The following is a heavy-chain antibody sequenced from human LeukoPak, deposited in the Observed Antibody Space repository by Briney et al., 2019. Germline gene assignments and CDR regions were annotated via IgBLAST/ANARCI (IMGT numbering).Heavy chain of an antibody. CDR1: GGSISSYY. CDR2: IYYSGST. Sequence: SEILSLTCTVSGGSISSYYWSWIRQPPGKGLEWIGYIYYSGSTNYNPSLKSRVTISVDTSKNQFSLKLSSVTAADTAVYYCARYGADYGDYEAHFDYWGQGTLVTVSS. J-gene: IGHJ4*02. V-gene: IGHV4-59*08. D-gene: IGHD4-17*01. CDR3: ARYGADYGDYEAHFDY.